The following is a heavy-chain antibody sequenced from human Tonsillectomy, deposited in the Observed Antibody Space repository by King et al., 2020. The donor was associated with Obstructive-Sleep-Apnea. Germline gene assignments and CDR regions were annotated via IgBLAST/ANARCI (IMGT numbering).Heavy chain of an antibody. CDR1: GFTFDDYA. D-gene: IGHD6-19*01. CDR3: AKDSSGWSGDYFDY. V-gene: IGHV3-9*01. J-gene: IGHJ4*02. CDR2: ISWNSDSI. Sequence: VQLVESGGGLVQPGRSLRLSCAASGFTFDDYAMHWVRLAPGKGLEWVSGISWNSDSIGYADSVKGRFTISRDNAKNSLYLQMNSLRAEDTALDYCAKDSSGWSGDYFDYWGQGTLVTVSS.